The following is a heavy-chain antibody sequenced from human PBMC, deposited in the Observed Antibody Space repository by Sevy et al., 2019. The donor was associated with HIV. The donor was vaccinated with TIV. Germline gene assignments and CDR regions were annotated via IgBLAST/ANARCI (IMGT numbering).Heavy chain of an antibody. CDR3: ARRYFDL. CDR1: GFTFDTYW. Sequence: GGSLRLSCAASGFTFDTYWMQWVRQAPGKGLEWVANIRQDGNEIYYADSVKGRFTISRDNAKGSLYLQMTNLRVEDTAFYYCARRYFDLWGQGILVTVSS. J-gene: IGHJ4*02. CDR2: IRQDGNEI. V-gene: IGHV3-7*01.